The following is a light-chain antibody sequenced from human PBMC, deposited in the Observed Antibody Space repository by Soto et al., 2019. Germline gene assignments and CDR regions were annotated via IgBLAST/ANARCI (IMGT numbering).Light chain of an antibody. CDR2: DVN. Sequence: QSVLTQPASGSGSPGQSITISCTGTSSDIGGYKYVSWYQQHPGKAPKLMIYDVNNRPSGVSNRFSGSKSGNTASLTISGLQAEDEADYYCSSYRSSSSYVFGTGTKVTVL. V-gene: IGLV2-14*01. CDR1: SSDIGGYKY. J-gene: IGLJ1*01. CDR3: SSYRSSSSYV.